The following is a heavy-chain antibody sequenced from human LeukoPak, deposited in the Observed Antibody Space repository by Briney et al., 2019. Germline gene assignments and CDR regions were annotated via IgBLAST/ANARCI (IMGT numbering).Heavy chain of an antibody. V-gene: IGHV3-7*05. CDR3: VRDMDV. J-gene: IGHJ6*02. CDR1: GFTFSNAW. Sequence: GGSLRLSCAASGFTFSNAWLNWVRQAPGKGLEWVANINQDGHEKNYVDSVRGRFTISRDNPKNSLYLQMNSLRAEDTAVYFCVRDMDVWAQGTTVTVSS. CDR2: INQDGHEK.